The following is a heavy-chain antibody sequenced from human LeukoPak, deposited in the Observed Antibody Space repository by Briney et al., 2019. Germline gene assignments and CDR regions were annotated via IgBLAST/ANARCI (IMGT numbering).Heavy chain of an antibody. CDR2: IYTGGST. V-gene: IGHV3-66*04. Sequence: GGSLRLSCAASGFTVSSNYMSWVRQAPGKGLEWVSVIYTGGSTYYADSVKGRVTISRDTSKNTVSLQMNSLRAEDTAVYYCARRHYYNGSRYYYDYWGQGTLVTVSS. D-gene: IGHD3-22*01. J-gene: IGHJ4*02. CDR1: GFTVSSNY. CDR3: ARRHYYNGSRYYYDY.